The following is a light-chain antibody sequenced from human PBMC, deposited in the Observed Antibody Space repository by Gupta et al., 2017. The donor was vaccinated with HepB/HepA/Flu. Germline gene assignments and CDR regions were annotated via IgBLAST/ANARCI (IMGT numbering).Light chain of an antibody. CDR2: GAS. Sequence: EIVFTHSPGTLSLSPGERAPRSCGASQSVSSSYLAWYQQKPGQAPRLLIYGASSRATGIPDRFSGSGSGTXFTLTIXRLEPEDFAVYYCQQDGSSPVTFGXGTKVEIK. CDR3: QQDGSSPVT. J-gene: IGKJ1*01. V-gene: IGKV3-20*01. CDR1: QSVSSSY.